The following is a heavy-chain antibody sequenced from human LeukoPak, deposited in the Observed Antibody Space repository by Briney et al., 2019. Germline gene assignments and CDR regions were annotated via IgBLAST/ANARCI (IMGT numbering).Heavy chain of an antibody. CDR1: GGSISSSSYY. Sequence: SETLSLTCTVSGGSISSSSYYWGWIRQPPGKGLEWIGSIYYSGSIYYNPSLKSRVTISVDTSKNQFSLKLSSVTAADTAVYYCARAILYYDSSGYIDYWGQGTLVTVST. V-gene: IGHV4-39*07. CDR2: IYYSGSI. D-gene: IGHD3-22*01. CDR3: ARAILYYDSSGYIDY. J-gene: IGHJ4*02.